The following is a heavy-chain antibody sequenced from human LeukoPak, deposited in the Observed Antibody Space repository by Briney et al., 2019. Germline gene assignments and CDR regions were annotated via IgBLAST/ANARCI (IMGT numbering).Heavy chain of an antibody. D-gene: IGHD1-1*01. CDR2: IYTSGST. V-gene: IGHV4-4*07. CDR3: ARDRNWNVPSRYYYYYMDV. J-gene: IGHJ6*03. Sequence: SETLSLTCAVYGGSFSGYYWSWIRQPPGKGLEWIGRIYTSGSTNYNPSLKSRVTMSVDTSKNQFSLKLSSVTAADTAVYYCARDRNWNVPSRYYYYYMDVWGKGTTVTVSS. CDR1: GGSFSGYY.